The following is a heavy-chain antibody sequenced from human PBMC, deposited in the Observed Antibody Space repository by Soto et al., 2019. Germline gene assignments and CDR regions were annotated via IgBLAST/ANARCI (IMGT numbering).Heavy chain of an antibody. J-gene: IGHJ1*01. CDR1: GFTFSSYS. CDR3: ARGQDCSGGSCYCAEYFQH. CDR2: ISSSSSYT. V-gene: IGHV3-21*01. Sequence: VQLVESGGGLVKPGGSLRLSCAASGFTFSSYSMNWVLQSPGKGLEWVASISSSSSYTYYADSVKGRFTISSDNAQSSLYLQMNSLRAEEMAVYYCARGQDCSGGSCYCAEYFQHLGQGTLVTVSS. D-gene: IGHD2-15*01.